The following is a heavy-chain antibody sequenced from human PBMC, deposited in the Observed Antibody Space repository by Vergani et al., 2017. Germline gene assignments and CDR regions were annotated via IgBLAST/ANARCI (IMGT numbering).Heavy chain of an antibody. CDR3: ARGSRAFDI. J-gene: IGHJ3*02. Sequence: QVQLQQWGAGLLKPSETLSLTCAVYGGSFSGYYWSWIRQPPGKGLEWIGEINHSGSTNYNPSLKSRVTITVDTSKNQFSLKLSSVTAADTAVFYCARGSRAFDIWGQGTMVTVSS. D-gene: IGHD2/OR15-2a*01. V-gene: IGHV4-34*01. CDR1: GGSFSGYY. CDR2: INHSGST.